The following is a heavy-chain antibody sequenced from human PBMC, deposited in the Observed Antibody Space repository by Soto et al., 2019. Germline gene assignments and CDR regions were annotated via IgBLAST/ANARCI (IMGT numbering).Heavy chain of an antibody. CDR2: IVVGSGNT. Sequence: ASVKVSCKASGFTFTSSAMQWVRQARGQRLEWIGWIVVGSGNTNYAQKFQERVTITRDMSTSTAYMELSSLRSEDTAVYYCAAGPLGIHDAFDIWGQGTMVTVSS. V-gene: IGHV1-58*02. D-gene: IGHD7-27*01. J-gene: IGHJ3*02. CDR1: GFTFTSSA. CDR3: AAGPLGIHDAFDI.